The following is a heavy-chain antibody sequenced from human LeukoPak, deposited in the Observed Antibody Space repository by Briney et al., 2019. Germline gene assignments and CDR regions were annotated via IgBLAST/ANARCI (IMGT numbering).Heavy chain of an antibody. CDR2: IYYSGST. J-gene: IGHJ6*02. Sequence: SETLALTCTGSGGSISSYYWSWIRQPPGKGLEWIGYIYYSGSTNYNPALKSRVTISVDTSKNQFSLKLSSVTAADTAVYYCARLLSYSSSWQYYYYYYGMDVWGQGTTVTVPS. V-gene: IGHV4-59*08. CDR1: GGSISSYY. CDR3: ARLLSYSSSWQYYYYYYGMDV. D-gene: IGHD6-13*01.